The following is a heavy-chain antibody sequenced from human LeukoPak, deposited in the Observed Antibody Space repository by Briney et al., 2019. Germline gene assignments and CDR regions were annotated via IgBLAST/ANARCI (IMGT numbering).Heavy chain of an antibody. CDR2: ISSSSSYI. CDR3: VRDPQLNDYGDY. D-gene: IGHD1-1*01. V-gene: IGHV3-21*01. CDR1: GFTFSSYS. J-gene: IGHJ4*02. Sequence: GGSLRLSCAASGFTFSSYSMNWVRQAPGKGLEWVSSISSSSSYIYYADSVKGRFTISRDNAKNSLYLQMNSLRAEDTAVYYCVRDPQLNDYGDYWRQGTLVTVSS.